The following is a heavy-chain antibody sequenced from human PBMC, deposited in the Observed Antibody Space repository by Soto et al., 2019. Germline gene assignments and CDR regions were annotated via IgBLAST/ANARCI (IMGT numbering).Heavy chain of an antibody. V-gene: IGHV1-18*01. CDR3: SRGGSSWQPHEDY. CDR2: VSAYNGNT. J-gene: IGHJ4*02. Sequence: QVQLVQSGAEVKKPGASMKVSCKASGFTFTSYGISWVRQAPGQGHEWMGWVSAYNGNTHYAQNLQATVTMTTDTSTTTAYMELSSLRSNETAVYYCSRGGSSWQPHEDYWGQGTLVTVSS. D-gene: IGHD6-13*01. CDR1: GFTFTSYG.